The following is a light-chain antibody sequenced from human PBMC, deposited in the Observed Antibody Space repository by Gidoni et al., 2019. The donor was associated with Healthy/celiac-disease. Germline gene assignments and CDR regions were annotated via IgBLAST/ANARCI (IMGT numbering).Light chain of an antibody. J-gene: IGKJ2*04. CDR1: QSVLYSSKNKNY. CDR2: WAS. CDR3: QQYYSTPCS. V-gene: IGKV4-1*01. Sequence: DIVMTQSPDSLAVSLGERATINCKSSQSVLYSSKNKNYLAWYQQKPGQPPKLLIYWASTRESGVPDRFSGSGSGTDFTLTISSLQAEDGAVYYCQQYYSTPCSFXXXTKLEIK.